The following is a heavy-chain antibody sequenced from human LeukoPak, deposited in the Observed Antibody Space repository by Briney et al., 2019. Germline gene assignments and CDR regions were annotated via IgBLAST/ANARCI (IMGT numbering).Heavy chain of an antibody. D-gene: IGHD5-24*01. Sequence: GGSLRLSCAASGFTFSSYDMHWVRQAPGKGLEWVAVISYDGSNKYYEESVKGRFTISRDNSKNTLYLQMNSLRPEDTAVYYCANSRRDGYNQWYYCMDVWGQGTTVTVSS. CDR2: ISYDGSNK. J-gene: IGHJ6*02. CDR1: GFTFSSYD. CDR3: ANSRRDGYNQWYYCMDV. V-gene: IGHV3-30*18.